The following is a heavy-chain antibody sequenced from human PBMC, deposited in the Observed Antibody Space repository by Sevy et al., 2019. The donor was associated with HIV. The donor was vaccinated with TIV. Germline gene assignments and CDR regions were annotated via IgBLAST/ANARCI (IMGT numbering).Heavy chain of an antibody. J-gene: IGHJ3*02. V-gene: IGHV3-48*03. CDR3: ARGGRRIDVYNRKDAFDI. CDR2: ISSSGSSM. CDR1: GFSFSSYE. D-gene: IGHD1-20*01. Sequence: GGSLRLSCAASGFSFSSYEMNWVRQAPGKGLEWLSHISSSGSSMYYADSVKGRFTISRDNAKNSLYLQMNSLRAEDTAVYYCARGGRRIDVYNRKDAFDIWGQWTMVTVSS.